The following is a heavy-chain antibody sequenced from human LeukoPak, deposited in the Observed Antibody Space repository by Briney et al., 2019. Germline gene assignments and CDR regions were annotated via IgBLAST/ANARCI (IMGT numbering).Heavy chain of an antibody. Sequence: PSETLSLTCTVTGGSISSSYWSWIRQPPGKGLEWIAYISYSRSTNYNPSLKSRVTISVDRSKNQFSLKLNSMTAADTAVYYCATRSSGWYYGMDVWGQGTTVTVSS. CDR1: GGSISSSY. V-gene: IGHV4-59*08. CDR2: ISYSRST. D-gene: IGHD6-19*01. J-gene: IGHJ6*02. CDR3: ATRSSGWYYGMDV.